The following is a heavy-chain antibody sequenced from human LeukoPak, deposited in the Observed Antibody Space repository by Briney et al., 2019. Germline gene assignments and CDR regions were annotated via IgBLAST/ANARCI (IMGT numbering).Heavy chain of an antibody. V-gene: IGHV3-33*01. CDR2: IWYDGSNQ. CDR1: GFPFSSYG. D-gene: IGHD2-2*01. J-gene: IGHJ4*02. CDR3: ARDYCSSFSCQDY. Sequence: SGRSLRLSCAASGFPFSSYGMHWVRQAPGKGLEWVAIIWYDGSNQYYADSVKGRFTISRDNSKNTLCLQMNSLRAEDTAVYYCARDYCSSFSCQDYWGQGTLVTVSS.